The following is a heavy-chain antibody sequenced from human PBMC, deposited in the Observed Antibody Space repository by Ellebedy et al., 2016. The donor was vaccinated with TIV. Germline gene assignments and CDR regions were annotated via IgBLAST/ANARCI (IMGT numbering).Heavy chain of an antibody. CDR3: VRVFYGSGTAFEH. V-gene: IGHV3-74*01. Sequence: GGSLRLSCAASGFIFSKFWMSWVRQAPGKGLEWVSRITSDGRDATYADSVRGRFTISRDNARNTLYLQMNSLRAEDTALYYWVRVFYGSGTAFEHWGQGTLVSVSS. CDR1: GFIFSKFW. J-gene: IGHJ1*01. CDR2: ITSDGRDA. D-gene: IGHD3-10*01.